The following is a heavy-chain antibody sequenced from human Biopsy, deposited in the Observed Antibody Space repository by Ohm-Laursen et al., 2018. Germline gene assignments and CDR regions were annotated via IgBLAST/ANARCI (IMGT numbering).Heavy chain of an antibody. CDR2: IWYDGSNK. V-gene: IGHV3-33*06. CDR3: AKCMTGGSNYYFHH. D-gene: IGHD2-8*01. Sequence: SLRLSCAASGFTFSSYGMHWVRQAPGKGLEWVAAIWYDGSNKNYADSVKGRFTISRDNSKNTLYLQMNSLRGGDTAVNYCAKCMTGGSNYYFHHCGQGTLVTVSS. J-gene: IGHJ4*02. CDR1: GFTFSSYG.